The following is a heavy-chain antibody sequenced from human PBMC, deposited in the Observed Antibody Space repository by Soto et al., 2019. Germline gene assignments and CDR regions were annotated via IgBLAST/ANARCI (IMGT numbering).Heavy chain of an antibody. V-gene: IGHV5-10-1*01. CDR2: IDPSDSYT. J-gene: IGHJ6*02. CDR1: GYSFTSYW. D-gene: IGHD3-22*01. Sequence: PGESLKISCKGSGYSFTSYWISWVRQMPGKGLEWMGRIDPSDSYTNYSPSFQGHVTISADKSISTAYLQWSSLKASDTAMYYCARSSGSSGYLRPDGMDVWGQGNTVNVS. CDR3: ARSSGSSGYLRPDGMDV.